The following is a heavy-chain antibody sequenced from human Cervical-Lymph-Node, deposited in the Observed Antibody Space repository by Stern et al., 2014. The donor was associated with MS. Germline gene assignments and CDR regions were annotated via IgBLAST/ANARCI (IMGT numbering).Heavy chain of an antibody. V-gene: IGHV3-30*18. CDR3: AKDRIGDPDY. D-gene: IGHD4-17*01. CDR1: GFTFSSYG. J-gene: IGHJ4*02. Sequence: QVQLVQSGGGVVQPGRSLRLSCAASGFTFSSYGMHWVRQAPGKGLEWVAVISYDGSNKYYADSVKGRFTISRDNSKNTLYLQMNSLRAEDTAVYYCAKDRIGDPDYWGQGTLVTVSS. CDR2: ISYDGSNK.